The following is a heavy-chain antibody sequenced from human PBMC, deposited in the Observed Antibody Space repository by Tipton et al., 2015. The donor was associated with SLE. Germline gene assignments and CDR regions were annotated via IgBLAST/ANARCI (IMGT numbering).Heavy chain of an antibody. CDR1: GFTVSSNH. Sequence: SLRLSCAASGFTVSSNHMSWVRQAPGRGLEWVSVIYSGGSTYYADSVKGRFTISRDNSKNTLYLQMNSLRAEDTAVYYCARDIGKRGYNYGWDYWGQGTLVTVSS. CDR2: IYSGGST. D-gene: IGHD5-18*01. V-gene: IGHV3-53*01. J-gene: IGHJ4*02. CDR3: ARDIGKRGYNYGWDY.